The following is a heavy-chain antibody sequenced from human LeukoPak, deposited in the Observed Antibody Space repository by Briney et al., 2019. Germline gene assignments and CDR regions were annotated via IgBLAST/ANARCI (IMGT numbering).Heavy chain of an antibody. CDR1: GFTFTSYN. CDR2: ISSSGSTI. V-gene: IGHV3-48*01. Sequence: PGGSLRLSCAASGFTFTSYNMNWVRQAPGKGLEWISFISSSGSTIYYADSVKGRFTISRDNAKNSLYLQMNSLRAEDTAVYYCARGLGNPGGRYYYYYYMDVWGKGTTVTVSS. D-gene: IGHD4-23*01. J-gene: IGHJ6*03. CDR3: ARGLGNPGGRYYYYYYMDV.